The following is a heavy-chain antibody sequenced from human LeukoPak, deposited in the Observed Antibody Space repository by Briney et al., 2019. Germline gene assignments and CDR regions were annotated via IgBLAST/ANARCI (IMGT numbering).Heavy chain of an antibody. CDR1: GDSVSSNSVT. CDR2: TYYRSTWYN. CDR3: ARPYSGSITEAFDI. V-gene: IGHV6-1*01. Sequence: SQTLSLTCAISGDSVSSNSVTWNWIRQSPSRGLEWLGRTYYRSTWYNDYAVSVRGRITVNPDTSKNQFSLKLSSVTAADTAVYYCARPYSGSITEAFDIWGQGTMVTVSS. D-gene: IGHD1-26*01. J-gene: IGHJ3*02.